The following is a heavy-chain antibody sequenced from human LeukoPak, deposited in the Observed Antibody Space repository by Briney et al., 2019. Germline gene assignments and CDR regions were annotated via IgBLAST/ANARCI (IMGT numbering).Heavy chain of an antibody. CDR2: INPNSGGT. CDR1: GYTFTGYY. J-gene: IGHJ5*02. D-gene: IGHD3-22*01. Sequence: ASVKVSCKASGYTFTGYYMHWVRQAPGQGLEWMGWINPNSGGTNYAQEFQGRVTITRDTSASTAYMELSSLRSEDMAVYYCARAADSSGYYYWFDPWGQGTLVTVSS. CDR3: ARAADSSGYYYWFDP. V-gene: IGHV1-2*02.